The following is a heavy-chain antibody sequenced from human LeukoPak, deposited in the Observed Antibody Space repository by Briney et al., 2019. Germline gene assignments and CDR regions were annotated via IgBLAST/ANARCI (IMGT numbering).Heavy chain of an antibody. J-gene: IGHJ4*02. CDR2: INHSGST. CDR1: GGSFSGYY. V-gene: IGHV4-34*01. D-gene: IGHD6-19*01. Sequence: SETLSLTCAVYGGSFSGYYWSWVRQPPGKGLEWIGEINHSGSTNYNPSPKSRVTISVDTSKNQFSLKLSSVTAADTAVYYCARGIAVAGTGFDYWGQGTLVTVSS. CDR3: ARGIAVAGTGFDY.